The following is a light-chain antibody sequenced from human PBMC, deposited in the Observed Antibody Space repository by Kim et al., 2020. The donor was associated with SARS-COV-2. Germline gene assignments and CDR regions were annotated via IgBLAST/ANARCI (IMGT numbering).Light chain of an antibody. Sequence: AASVGDRVTITCRASQSISTWLAWYQQKPGKTPNLLIYKASTLQTGVPSRFSGTGSGTQFTLTISSLQPDDSGTYYCQQYNTLSNFGGGTRVEIK. CDR3: QQYNTLSN. CDR1: QSISTW. J-gene: IGKJ4*01. V-gene: IGKV1-5*03. CDR2: KAS.